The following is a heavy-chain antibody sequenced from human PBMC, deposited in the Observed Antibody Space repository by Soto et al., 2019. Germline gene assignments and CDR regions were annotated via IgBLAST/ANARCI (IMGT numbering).Heavy chain of an antibody. J-gene: IGHJ4*02. Sequence: QVQLVESGGGLVKPGGSLRLSCAASGFTFSDYYMSWIRQAPGKGLEWVSYISSRSSTIFYADSVKGRFTISRDNVKNSLYLQMNSLSAEDTVVYYCAIVTYGAFFGYWGQGILVTVSS. CDR1: GFTFSDYY. CDR2: ISSRSSTI. CDR3: AIVTYGAFFGY. D-gene: IGHD3-3*01. V-gene: IGHV3-11*01.